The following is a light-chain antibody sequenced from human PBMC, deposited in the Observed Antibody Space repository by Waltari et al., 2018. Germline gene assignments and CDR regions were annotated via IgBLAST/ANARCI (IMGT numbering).Light chain of an antibody. CDR1: DIGTKP. Sequence: SYVLTQPPSVSVAPGQTARITCGGNDIGTKPVHWYQQKSGLAPVLVCYDNVLRPSGIPERFSGSKSGDTATRTVIDVAAGDGAHYFCQVWDDGRDSWVFGAGTKVTVL. CDR3: QVWDDGRDSWV. CDR2: DNV. J-gene: IGLJ3*02. V-gene: IGLV3-21*02.